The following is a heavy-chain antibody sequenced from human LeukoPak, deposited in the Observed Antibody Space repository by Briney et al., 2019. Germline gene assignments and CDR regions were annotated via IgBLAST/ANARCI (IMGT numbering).Heavy chain of an antibody. CDR1: GFTFSSYG. D-gene: IGHD5-18*01. Sequence: GGSLRLSCAASGFTFSSYGMHWVRQAPGKGLEWVAVIWYDGSNKYYADSVKGRFTISGDNSKNTLYLQMNSLRAEDTAVYYCAKDQVGYSYGNHYFDYWGQGTLVTVSS. V-gene: IGHV3-33*06. J-gene: IGHJ4*02. CDR3: AKDQVGYSYGNHYFDY. CDR2: IWYDGSNK.